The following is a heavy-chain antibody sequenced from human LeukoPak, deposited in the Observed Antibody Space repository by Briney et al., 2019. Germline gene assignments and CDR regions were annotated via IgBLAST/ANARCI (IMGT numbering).Heavy chain of an antibody. CDR3: AREIIGPTQWDDAFDI. CDR1: GFTFSDYY. D-gene: IGHD3/OR15-3a*01. Sequence: PGGSLRLSCAASGFTFSDYYMSWIRQAPGKGLEWVSYISSSGSTIYYADSVKGRFTISRGNAKNSLYLQMNSLRAEDTAVYYCAREIIGPTQWDDAFDIWGQGTMVTVSS. J-gene: IGHJ3*02. V-gene: IGHV3-11*01. CDR2: ISSSGSTI.